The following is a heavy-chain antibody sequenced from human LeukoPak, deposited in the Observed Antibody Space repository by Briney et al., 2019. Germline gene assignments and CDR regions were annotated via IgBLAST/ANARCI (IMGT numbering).Heavy chain of an antibody. Sequence: GGSLRLSCAASGFTFSDYDMHWVRQATGKGLEWVSAIGTAGDTYYTGSVKGRFTISRENVKNSLYLQMNSLRAGDTAVYYCARVAKERVGGVYYFDYWGQGTLVTVSS. CDR1: GFTFSDYD. CDR3: ARVAKERVGGVYYFDY. CDR2: IGTAGDT. J-gene: IGHJ4*02. V-gene: IGHV3-13*01. D-gene: IGHD1-1*01.